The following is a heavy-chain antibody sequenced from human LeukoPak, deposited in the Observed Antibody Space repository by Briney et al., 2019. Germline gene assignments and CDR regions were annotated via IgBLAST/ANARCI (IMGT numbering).Heavy chain of an antibody. CDR2: IYYSGST. Sequence: PSETLSLTCAVSGGSISGYYWSWIRQPPGKGLEWIGYIYYSGSTNYNPSLKGRLAISVDTSKNQFSLNLNSVTAADTAVYYCARLRGNYFPDYWGQGTLVTVSS. D-gene: IGHD4-11*01. V-gene: IGHV4-59*01. J-gene: IGHJ4*02. CDR3: ARLRGNYFPDY. CDR1: GGSISGYY.